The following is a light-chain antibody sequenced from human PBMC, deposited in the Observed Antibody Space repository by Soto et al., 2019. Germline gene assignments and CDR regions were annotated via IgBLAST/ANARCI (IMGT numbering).Light chain of an antibody. J-gene: IGKJ5*01. V-gene: IGKV3-15*01. Sequence: EIVMPQPPATLSVSPGESATPSCRAIQSVRNNCTWYQXNXGXXPRLXIYXASTRATGITPSLSGRLSGTXFTLTISSLQSKDFAVYYCQQYNNWPPITFGQGKRLEIK. CDR2: XAS. CDR1: QSVRNN. CDR3: QQYNNWPPIT.